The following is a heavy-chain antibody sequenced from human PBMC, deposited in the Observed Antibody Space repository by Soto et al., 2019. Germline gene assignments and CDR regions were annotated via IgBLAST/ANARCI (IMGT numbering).Heavy chain of an antibody. CDR2: ISGSGGST. J-gene: IGHJ6*03. CDR1: GFTFSSYA. D-gene: IGHD1-7*01. V-gene: IGHV3-23*01. CDR3: AKGTGTTISPYYYMDV. Sequence: GESLKISCAASGFTFSSYAMSWVRQAPGKGLEWVSAISGSGGSTYYADSVKGRFTISRDNSKNTLYLQMNSLRAEDTAVYYCAKGTGTTISPYYYMDVWGKGTTVTVSS.